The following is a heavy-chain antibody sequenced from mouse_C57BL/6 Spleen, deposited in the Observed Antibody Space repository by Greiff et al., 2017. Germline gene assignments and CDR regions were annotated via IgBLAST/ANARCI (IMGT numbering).Heavy chain of an antibody. D-gene: IGHD1-1*01. Sequence: VQLQQSGPELVKPGASVKISCKASGYSFTDYNMNWVKQSNGKSLEWIGVINPNYGTTSYNQKFKGKATLTVDQSSRTAYMQLNSLTSEDSAVYYCASGLLSPLYGRNYYYTMDYWGQGTSVTVSS. CDR3: ASGLLSPLYGRNYYYTMDY. J-gene: IGHJ4*01. CDR2: INPNYGTT. CDR1: GYSFTDYN. V-gene: IGHV1-39*01.